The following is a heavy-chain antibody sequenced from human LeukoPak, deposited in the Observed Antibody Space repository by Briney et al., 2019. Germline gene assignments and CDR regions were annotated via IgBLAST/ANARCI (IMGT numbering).Heavy chain of an antibody. CDR1: GFTVSSNY. CDR2: ISSSSGTT. D-gene: IGHD2-15*01. J-gene: IGHJ4*02. Sequence: TGGSLRLSCAASGFTVSSNYMSWVRQAPGKGLEWVSYISSSSGTTYYADSVKGRFTISRDNAKNSLYLQMHSLRAEDTAVYYCVRDNPRCCGVVPVNIDDYWGQGTLLTVSS. V-gene: IGHV3-48*01. CDR3: VRDNPRCCGVVPVNIDDY.